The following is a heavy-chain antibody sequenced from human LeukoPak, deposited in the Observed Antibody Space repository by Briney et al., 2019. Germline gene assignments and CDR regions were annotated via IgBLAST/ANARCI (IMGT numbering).Heavy chain of an antibody. D-gene: IGHD3-16*01. J-gene: IGHJ3*02. CDR3: AREGEEGFPSAFDI. V-gene: IGHV3-33*01. Sequence: GGSLRLSCAASGFTFSSYGMHWVRQAPGKGLEWVAVIWYDGSNKYYADSVKGRFTISRDNSKNALYLQMNSLRAEDTAVYYCAREGEEGFPSAFDIWGQGTMVTVSS. CDR2: IWYDGSNK. CDR1: GFTFSSYG.